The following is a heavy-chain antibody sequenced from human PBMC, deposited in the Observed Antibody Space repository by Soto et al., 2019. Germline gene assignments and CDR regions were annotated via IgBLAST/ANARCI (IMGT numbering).Heavy chain of an antibody. J-gene: IGHJ6*02. CDR3: ARARRIAAAGSYYYYGMDV. Sequence: PSETLSLTCAVYGGSFSGYYWSWIRQPPGKGLEWIGEINHSGGTNYNPSLKSRVTISVDTSKNQFSLKLSSVTAADTSVYYCARARRIAAAGSYYYYGMDVWGQGTTVTVSS. D-gene: IGHD6-13*01. CDR2: INHSGGT. CDR1: GGSFSGYY. V-gene: IGHV4-34*01.